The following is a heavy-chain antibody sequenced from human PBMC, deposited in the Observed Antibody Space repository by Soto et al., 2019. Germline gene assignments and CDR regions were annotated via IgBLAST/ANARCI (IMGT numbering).Heavy chain of an antibody. CDR2: ISYDGSNK. Sequence: QVQLVESGGGVVQPGRSLRLSCAASGFTFRNYAMHWVRQAPGKGLEWVAVISYDGSNKYYADSVKGRVTISRDNSTNALYLQMNRLRDEDTAVYYCERNDWGAYYFDFWGQGALVTVS. CDR3: ERNDWGAYYFDF. J-gene: IGHJ4*02. V-gene: IGHV3-30-3*01. D-gene: IGHD3-16*01. CDR1: GFTFRNYA.